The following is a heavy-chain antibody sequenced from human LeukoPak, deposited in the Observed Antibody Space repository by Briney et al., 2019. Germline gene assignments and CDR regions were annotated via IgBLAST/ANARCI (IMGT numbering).Heavy chain of an antibody. CDR1: GYMFSSYG. D-gene: IGHD3-10*01. CDR3: ARIASDGSGTNHY. V-gene: IGHV1-18*01. J-gene: IGHJ4*02. CDR2: ISAYNGNT. Sequence: ASVKVSCKASGYMFSSYGITWVRQAPGQGLQWTGWISAYNGNTKSAQNLQGRVIMTTDTSTNTAHMELRSLRSDDTAVYYCARIASDGSGTNHYWGQGTQVIVSS.